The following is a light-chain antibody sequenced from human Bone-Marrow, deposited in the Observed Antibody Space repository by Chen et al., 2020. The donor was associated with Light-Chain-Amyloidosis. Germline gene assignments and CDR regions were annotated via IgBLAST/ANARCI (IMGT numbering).Light chain of an antibody. CDR2: EVT. Sequence: QSALTQTASVSGSPGQSITISCTETSSDVGGDNHVSWYQQNPDKGPKLMIYEVTNRPSWFPYRFSGSKSDNTASLTISGLQTDDEADYFCSSYTITNTLVFGSGTRVTVL. J-gene: IGLJ1*01. V-gene: IGLV2-14*01. CDR3: SSYTITNTLV. CDR1: SSDVGGDNH.